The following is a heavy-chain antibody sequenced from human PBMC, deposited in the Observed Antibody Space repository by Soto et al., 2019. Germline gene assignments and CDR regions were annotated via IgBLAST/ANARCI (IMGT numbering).Heavy chain of an antibody. D-gene: IGHD3-16*01. V-gene: IGHV4-4*07. CDR2: ISTSGNT. Sequence: PSETLSLTCTVSGGSISSYYWSWIRQPPGKGLEWIGRISTSGNTNYNPSLNSRLTMSVDTSKNQVSLKLTSVTAADTAVYYCARGGGVPALGDPWGQGTLVTVSS. J-gene: IGHJ5*02. CDR1: GGSISSYY. CDR3: ARGGGVPALGDP.